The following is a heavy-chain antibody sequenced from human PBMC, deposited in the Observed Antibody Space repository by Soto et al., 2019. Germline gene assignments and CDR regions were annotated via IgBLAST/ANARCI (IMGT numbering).Heavy chain of an antibody. V-gene: IGHV3-74*01. J-gene: IGHJ4*02. Sequence: GGSLRLSCAASGFTFSNYWMYWVRQAPGKGLVWVSRINSDGSTTSYADSVKGRFTISRDNAKNTVYLQMNSLRAEDTAVYYCAREIYDYYDSSGFDYWGQGTLVTVSS. CDR2: INSDGSTT. CDR1: GFTFSNYW. D-gene: IGHD3-22*01. CDR3: AREIYDYYDSSGFDY.